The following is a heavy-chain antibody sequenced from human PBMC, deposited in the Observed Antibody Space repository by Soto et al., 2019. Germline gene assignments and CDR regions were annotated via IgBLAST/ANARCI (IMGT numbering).Heavy chain of an antibody. V-gene: IGHV1-46*01. J-gene: IGHJ1*01. CDR2: INPDGDVK. D-gene: IGHD3-9*01. Sequence: QVELLQSGAEVRKPGASVKVACKASGHTFTGNYMHWVRQAPGQGLEWMGIINPDGDVKTYADKFGGRVTVTREMSSSTSYMELRSLTSEDSSVYYCASKFSSGSFRYFDTWGQCTLVTVSS. CDR1: GHTFTGNY. CDR3: ASKFSSGSFRYFDT.